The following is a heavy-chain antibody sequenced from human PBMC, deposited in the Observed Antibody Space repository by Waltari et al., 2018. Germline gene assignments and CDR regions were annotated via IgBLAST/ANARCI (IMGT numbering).Heavy chain of an antibody. CDR2: IYYSGST. CDR3: ARVRGDWYGDYSLFDY. J-gene: IGHJ4*02. CDR1: GGPLSSGDYY. Sequence: QVQLQESGPGLVKPSQTLSLTCPVSGGPLSSGDYYWSWVRQPPGKGLEWIGYIYYSGSTYYNPSLKSRVTISVDTSKNQFSLKLSSVTAADTAVYYCARVRGDWYGDYSLFDYWGQGTLVTVSS. V-gene: IGHV4-30-4*01. D-gene: IGHD4-17*01.